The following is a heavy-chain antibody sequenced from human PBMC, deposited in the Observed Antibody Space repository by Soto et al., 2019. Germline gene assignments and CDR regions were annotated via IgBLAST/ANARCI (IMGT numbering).Heavy chain of an antibody. J-gene: IGHJ5*02. CDR3: ARRWTYSDFWRGVSFDP. D-gene: IGHD3-3*01. CDR2: TNHMTST. V-gene: IGHV4-34*01. CDR1: VGSFRGSY. Sequence: SDTRSLTGSVYVGSFRGSYWRWIPQPPGKGRQCMGETNHMTSTNYNPSLKSRVTISVDTPKNQFSLNLSSVTAAHTAVYYFARRWTYSDFWRGVSFDPWGQGTLVTVSS.